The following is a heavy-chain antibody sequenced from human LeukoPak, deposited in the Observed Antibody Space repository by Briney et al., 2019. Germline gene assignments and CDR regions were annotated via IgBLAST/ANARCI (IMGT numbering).Heavy chain of an antibody. CDR3: ARVTDYGDYLDY. Sequence: PSETLSLTCTVSGGSISSYYWSWLRQPPGKGLEWIGYIYYSGSTNYNPSLKSRVTISVGTSKNQFSLKLSSVTAADTAVYYCARVTDYGDYLDYWGQGTLVTVSS. CDR2: IYYSGST. CDR1: GGSISSYY. D-gene: IGHD4-17*01. J-gene: IGHJ4*02. V-gene: IGHV4-59*01.